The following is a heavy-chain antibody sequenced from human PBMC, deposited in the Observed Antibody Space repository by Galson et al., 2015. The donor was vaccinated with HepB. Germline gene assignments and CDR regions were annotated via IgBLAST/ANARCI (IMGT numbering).Heavy chain of an antibody. CDR1: GFTFSSYA. CDR2: ISYDGSNK. J-gene: IGHJ4*02. CDR3: AMELGIAVAGYFDY. D-gene: IGHD6-19*01. V-gene: IGHV3-30-3*01. Sequence: SLRLSCAASGFTFSSYAMHWVRQAPGKGLEWVAVISYDGSNKYYADSVKGRFTISRDNSKNTLYLQMNSLRAVDTAVYYCAMELGIAVAGYFDYWGQGTLVTVSS.